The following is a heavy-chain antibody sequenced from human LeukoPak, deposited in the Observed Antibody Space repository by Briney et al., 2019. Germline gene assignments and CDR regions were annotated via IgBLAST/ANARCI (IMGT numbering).Heavy chain of an antibody. Sequence: GASVKVSCKASGYTFTGYYMHWVRQAPGQGREWMGWINPNSGGTNYAQKFQGRVTMTRDTSISTAYMELSRLRSDDTAVYYCARAKLLLWFGEAPRASFDPWGQGTLVTVSS. D-gene: IGHD3-10*01. CDR2: INPNSGGT. CDR1: GYTFTGYY. J-gene: IGHJ5*02. V-gene: IGHV1-2*02. CDR3: ARAKLLLWFGEAPRASFDP.